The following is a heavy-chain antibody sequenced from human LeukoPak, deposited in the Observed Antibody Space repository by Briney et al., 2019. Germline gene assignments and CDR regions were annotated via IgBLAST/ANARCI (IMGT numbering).Heavy chain of an antibody. Sequence: SETLSLTCTVSGGSISSGSYYWSWIRQPAGKGLEWIGRIYTSGSTNYNPSLKSRVTISVDTSKNQFSLKLSSVTAADTAVYYCASDIAARGDWGQGTLVTVSS. D-gene: IGHD6-6*01. CDR3: ASDIAARGD. CDR1: GGSISSGSYY. CDR2: IYTSGST. J-gene: IGHJ4*02. V-gene: IGHV4-61*02.